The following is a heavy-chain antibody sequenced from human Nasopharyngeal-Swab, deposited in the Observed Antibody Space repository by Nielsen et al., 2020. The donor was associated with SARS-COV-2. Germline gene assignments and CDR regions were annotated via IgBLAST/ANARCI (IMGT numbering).Heavy chain of an antibody. Sequence: LETLSLTCTVSGGSISSDYWSWIRQPPGKGLEWIGYIYYSGGTTYNPFLKSRVTISVDTSKIHLSLKLTSVTAADTAVYYCARGTPSVYYYMDVWGKGTTVTVSS. J-gene: IGHJ6*03. CDR2: IYYSGGT. CDR1: GGSISSDY. D-gene: IGHD4-23*01. V-gene: IGHV4-59*01. CDR3: ARGTPSVYYYMDV.